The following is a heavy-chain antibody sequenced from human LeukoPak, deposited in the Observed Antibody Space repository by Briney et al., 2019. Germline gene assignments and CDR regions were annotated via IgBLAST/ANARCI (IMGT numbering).Heavy chain of an antibody. CDR2: INAGNGNT. CDR1: GYTFTSYA. Sequence: ASVKVSCKASGYTFTSYAMHWVRQAPGQRLEWMGWINAGNGNTKYSLKFQGRVTITRDTSASTAYMELSSLRSEDTAVYYCARGRYDSSGYYDWGQGTLVTVSS. J-gene: IGHJ4*02. CDR3: ARGRYDSSGYYD. V-gene: IGHV1-3*01. D-gene: IGHD3-22*01.